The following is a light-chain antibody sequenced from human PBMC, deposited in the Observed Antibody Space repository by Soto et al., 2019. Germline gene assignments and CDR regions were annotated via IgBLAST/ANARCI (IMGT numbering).Light chain of an antibody. CDR1: ENIDTR. CDR3: QQYSSYPWT. V-gene: IGKV1-5*03. J-gene: IGKJ1*01. CDR2: MAS. Sequence: DIQMTQSPSTLSASVGDRVTITCRASENIDTRLAWYQQRPGKAHNLLIYMASSLESGVPSRFSGSGSGTEFTLTISSLQPDDFATYYCQQYSSYPWTFGQGTKVDIK.